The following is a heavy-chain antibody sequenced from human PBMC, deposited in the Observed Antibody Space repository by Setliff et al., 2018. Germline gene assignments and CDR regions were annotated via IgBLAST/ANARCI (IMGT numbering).Heavy chain of an antibody. CDR3: ARGREGGYDFGQFDY. CDR1: GVSVSRHY. CDR2: IYTGGST. J-gene: IGHJ4*02. Sequence: SETLSLTCIVSGVSVSRHYWSWIRQPPGKTLEWIGYIYTGGSTTYNPSLKSRVTISLDRSKKQFSLKLSSVTAADTALYYCARGREGGYDFGQFDYWGQGTLVTVSS. V-gene: IGHV4-4*08. D-gene: IGHD5-12*01.